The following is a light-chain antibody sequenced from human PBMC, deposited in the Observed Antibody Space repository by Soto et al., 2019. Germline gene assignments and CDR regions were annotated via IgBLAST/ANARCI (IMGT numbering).Light chain of an antibody. CDR3: QQYGSSPPYT. J-gene: IGKJ2*01. CDR1: QSVSNNY. CDR2: GSS. Sequence: EVVLTQSPGTLSLSPGERATLSCRASQSVSNNYFAWYQQKPGQAPRLLIFGSSDRATGIPDRFSGSGSGTAFPLTISSLEPEDFAVYYCQQYGSSPPYTFGQGTKLEIK. V-gene: IGKV3-20*01.